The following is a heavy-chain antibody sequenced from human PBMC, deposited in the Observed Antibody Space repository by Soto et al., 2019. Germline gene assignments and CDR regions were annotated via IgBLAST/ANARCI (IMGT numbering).Heavy chain of an antibody. D-gene: IGHD6-19*01. Sequence: KASETLSLTCAVSGGSISSSSYYWGWIRQPPGKGLEWIGSIYYSGSTYYNPSLKSRVTISVDTSKNQFSLKLSSVTAADTAVYYCARHFGGSVAGTIVSVAWFDPWGQGTLVTVSS. CDR2: IYYSGST. CDR1: GGSISSSSYY. CDR3: ARHFGGSVAGTIVSVAWFDP. J-gene: IGHJ5*02. V-gene: IGHV4-39*01.